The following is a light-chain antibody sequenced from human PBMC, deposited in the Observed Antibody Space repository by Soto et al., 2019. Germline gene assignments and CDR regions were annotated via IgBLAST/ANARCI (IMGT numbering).Light chain of an antibody. CDR2: WAS. J-gene: IGKJ2*01. CDR3: QQYYATPYT. CDR1: QSVLYSSNNKNY. Sequence: DIVMTQSPDSLAVSLGERATINCKSSQSVLYSSNNKNYLAWYQQKPGQSPELLIYWASTRESGAPDRFSGSGSGTDFTLTISSLQAEDVAVYYCQQYYATPYTFGQGTKLQIK. V-gene: IGKV4-1*01.